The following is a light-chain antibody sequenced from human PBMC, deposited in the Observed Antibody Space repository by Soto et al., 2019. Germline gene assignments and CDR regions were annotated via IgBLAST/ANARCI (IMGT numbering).Light chain of an antibody. CDR2: ASS. CDR3: QQTNSFPIT. J-gene: IGKJ5*01. Sequence: DIHMTQSQSSVSASVGDRVTITCRASQGISSWLAWYQQKPGKAPNLLIYASSSLQSGVPSRFSGSGSGTDFTLTITNLQPEDFATYYCQQTNSFPITFGQGTRLEIK. V-gene: IGKV1D-12*01. CDR1: QGISSW.